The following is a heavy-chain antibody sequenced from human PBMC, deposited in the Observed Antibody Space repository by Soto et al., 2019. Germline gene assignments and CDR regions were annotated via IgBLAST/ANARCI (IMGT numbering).Heavy chain of an antibody. CDR1: GGSISSGGYY. CDR3: ARAERYYYDSSGPTGAFDI. V-gene: IGHV4-31*03. Sequence: SETLSLTCTVSGGSISSGGYYWSWIRQHPGKGLEWIGYIYYSGSTYYNPSLKSRVTMSVDTSKNQFSLKRSAVTAADTAVYYCARAERYYYDSSGPTGAFDIWGQGTMVTVSS. D-gene: IGHD3-22*01. CDR2: IYYSGST. J-gene: IGHJ3*02.